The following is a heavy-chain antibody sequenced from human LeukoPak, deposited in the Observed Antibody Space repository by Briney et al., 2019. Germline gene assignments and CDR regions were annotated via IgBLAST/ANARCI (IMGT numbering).Heavy chain of an antibody. CDR2: ISGSGGST. CDR3: AKSSVFGVPAAISALDI. D-gene: IGHD2-2*02. CDR1: GFTFSSYA. Sequence: GGSLRLSCAASGFTFSSYAMSWVRQAPGKGLEWVSAISGSGGSTYYADSVKGRFTISRDNSKNTLYLQMNSLRAEDTAVYYCAKSSVFGVPAAISALDIWGQGTMVTVSS. V-gene: IGHV3-23*01. J-gene: IGHJ3*02.